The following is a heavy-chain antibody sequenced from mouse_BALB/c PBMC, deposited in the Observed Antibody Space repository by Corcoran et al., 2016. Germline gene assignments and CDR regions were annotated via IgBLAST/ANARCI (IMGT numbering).Heavy chain of an antibody. V-gene: IGHV14-1*02. Sequence: EVQLQQSRAELVRQGALVKLSCKASGFHIKDYYMRWVKQRPEQGLGWIGWIDPENGNTIYDPKFQGKASITADTSSNTAYLQLSSLTSEDTAVYYCARDFDYWGQGTTLTVSS. CDR1: GFHIKDYY. CDR3: ARDFDY. CDR2: IDPENGNT. J-gene: IGHJ2*01.